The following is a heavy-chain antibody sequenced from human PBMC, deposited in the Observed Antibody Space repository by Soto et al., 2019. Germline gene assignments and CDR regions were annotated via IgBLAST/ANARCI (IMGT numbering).Heavy chain of an antibody. V-gene: IGHV3-21*01. J-gene: IGHJ4*02. D-gene: IGHD1-26*01. CDR2: ISSSSSFI. CDR1: GFSLSDYS. CDR3: AGSSDDGRDN. Sequence: PGGSLRLSCAASGFSLSDYSMNLICQAPGKGLEWVASISSSSSFIHYAESMKGRFTISRDNAKNSLYLQMNSLSADDTAVYYCAGSSDDGRDNWGQGTLVTVSS.